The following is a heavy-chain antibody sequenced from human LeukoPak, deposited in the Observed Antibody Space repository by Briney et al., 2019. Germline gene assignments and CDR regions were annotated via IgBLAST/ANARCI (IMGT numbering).Heavy chain of an antibody. J-gene: IGHJ4*02. D-gene: IGHD3-9*01. CDR3: ARHRITILGSPENFDY. Sequence: GASVKVSCKASGYTFTSYGISWVRQAPGQGLEWMGWISAYNGNTNYAQKLQGRVTMTKDTSTSTAYMELRSLRSDDTAVYYCARHRITILGSPENFDYWGQGTLVTVSS. CDR2: ISAYNGNT. CDR1: GYTFTSYG. V-gene: IGHV1-18*01.